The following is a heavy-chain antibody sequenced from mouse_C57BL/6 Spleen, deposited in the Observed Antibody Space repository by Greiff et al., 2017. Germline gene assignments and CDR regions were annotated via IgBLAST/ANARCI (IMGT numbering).Heavy chain of an antibody. CDR2: IHPNSGST. V-gene: IGHV1-64*01. D-gene: IGHD1-1*01. Sequence: QVQLQQPGAELVKPGASVKLSCKASGYTFTSYWMHWVKQRPGQGLEWIGMIHPNSGSTNYNEKFKSKATLTVDKSSSTAYMQLSSLTSEDSAVYYFARRGYYGSGYFYYAMDYWGQGTSVTVSS. CDR3: ARRGYYGSGYFYYAMDY. J-gene: IGHJ4*01. CDR1: GYTFTSYW.